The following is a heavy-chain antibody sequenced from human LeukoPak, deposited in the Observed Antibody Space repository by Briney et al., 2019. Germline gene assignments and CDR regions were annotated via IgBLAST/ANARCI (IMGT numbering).Heavy chain of an antibody. CDR1: GFTFSSYW. J-gene: IGHJ4*02. D-gene: IGHD1-26*01. Sequence: GGSLRLSCAASGFTFSSYWMGWVRQAPGKRLEWVANMNIDGSEKYYADSAKGRFTISRDNARNSVYLQMNSLRVEDTAVYYCARDPVEWELLLDYWGQGTLVTVFS. V-gene: IGHV3-7*01. CDR2: MNIDGSEK. CDR3: ARDPVEWELLLDY.